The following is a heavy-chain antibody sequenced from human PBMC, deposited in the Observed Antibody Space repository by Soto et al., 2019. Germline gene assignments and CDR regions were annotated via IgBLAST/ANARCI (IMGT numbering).Heavy chain of an antibody. D-gene: IGHD6-13*01. V-gene: IGHV3-9*01. Sequence: LRLSCAASGFTFDDYAMHWVRQAPGKGLEWVSGISWNSGSIGYADSVKGRFTISRDNAKNSLYLQMNSLRAEDTALYYCAKDSQYSSSWYESYWYFDLWGRGTLVTVSS. CDR2: ISWNSGSI. J-gene: IGHJ2*01. CDR3: AKDSQYSSSWYESYWYFDL. CDR1: GFTFDDYA.